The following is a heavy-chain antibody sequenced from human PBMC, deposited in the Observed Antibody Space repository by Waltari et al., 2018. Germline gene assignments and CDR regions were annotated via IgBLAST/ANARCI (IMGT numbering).Heavy chain of an antibody. Sequence: QVQLQESGPGLVKPSETLSLTCTVSGDSFNIYYWNWIRQPPGKGLEWIGYIYPSWNTKYNPSLDSRVTLSVYTSKSQFSLILTSVTSADTAVDFCARDSVRATLTGARFDRWGQGTLVTVSS. V-gene: IGHV4-59*01. CDR3: ARDSVRATLTGARFDR. CDR2: IYPSWNT. J-gene: IGHJ4*02. CDR1: GDSFNIYY.